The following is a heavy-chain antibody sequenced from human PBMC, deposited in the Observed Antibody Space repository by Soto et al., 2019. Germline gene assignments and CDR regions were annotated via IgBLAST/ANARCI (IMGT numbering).Heavy chain of an antibody. Sequence: EVQLVESGGDLVQPGGSLRLSCVASEFTFSTYNMNWVRQAPGKGLEWVSSIDRSGSDIYYADSVKGRFIISRDNAENSLYLQMNSLRDEDTAVYYCARDYYDSSGPPIWGQGTMVTVSS. CDR1: EFTFSTYN. CDR3: ARDYYDSSGPPI. D-gene: IGHD3-22*01. J-gene: IGHJ3*02. V-gene: IGHV3-48*02. CDR2: IDRSGSDI.